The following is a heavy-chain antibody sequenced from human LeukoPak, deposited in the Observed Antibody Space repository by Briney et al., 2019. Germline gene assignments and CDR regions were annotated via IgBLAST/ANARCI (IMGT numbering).Heavy chain of an antibody. V-gene: IGHV3-33*01. J-gene: IGHJ4*02. CDR3: ARGGDGYNAIDY. Sequence: GRSLRLSCAASGFTFSSYGMHWVRQAPGKGLEWVAVTWYDGSNKYYADSVKGRFTISRDNSKNTLYLQMNSLRAEDTAVYYCARGGDGYNAIDYWGQGTLVTVSS. D-gene: IGHD5-24*01. CDR1: GFTFSSYG. CDR2: TWYDGSNK.